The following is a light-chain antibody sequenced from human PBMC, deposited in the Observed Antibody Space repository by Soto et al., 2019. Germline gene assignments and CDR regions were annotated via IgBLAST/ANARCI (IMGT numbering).Light chain of an antibody. J-gene: IGLJ1*01. Sequence: QSVLTQPASVSGSPGQSITISCTGTTSNVGSYNLVSWYQQHPGKAPELMIYEGNKRPSGVSTRFSGSKSGNTASLTISGLQDEDEAEYYCCSYAGNSYVFGAGTKLTVL. CDR1: TSNVGSYNL. CDR2: EGN. V-gene: IGLV2-23*01. CDR3: CSYAGNSYV.